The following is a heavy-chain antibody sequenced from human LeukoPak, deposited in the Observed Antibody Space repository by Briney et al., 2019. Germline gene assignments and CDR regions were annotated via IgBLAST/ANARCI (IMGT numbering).Heavy chain of an antibody. CDR3: ARDYYDSSGYYSSFDY. CDR1: GFTFSSYW. J-gene: IGHJ4*02. CDR2: INTDGSST. D-gene: IGHD3-22*01. Sequence: GGSLRLSCAASGFTFSSYWMHWVRQAPGKGLVWVSRINTDGSSTSYADSVKGRFTTSRDNAKNTLYLQMNSLRAEDTAVYYCARDYYDSSGYYSSFDYWGQGTLVTVSS. V-gene: IGHV3-74*01.